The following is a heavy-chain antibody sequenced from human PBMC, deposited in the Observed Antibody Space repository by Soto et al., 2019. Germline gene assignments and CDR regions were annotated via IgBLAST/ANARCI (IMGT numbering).Heavy chain of an antibody. J-gene: IGHJ4*02. CDR1: GGSISSSNW. CDR3: ARDCSGCYFDY. V-gene: IGHV4-4*02. CDR2: IHHSGST. Sequence: QVQLQESGPGLVKPSGTLSLTCAVSGGSISSSNWWSWVRQPPGKGLEWIGEIHHSGSTNYNPSLKSXXTXSXXKSKNQFSRKLSSVTAADTAVYYCARDCSGCYFDYWGQGTLVTVSS. D-gene: IGHD6-19*01.